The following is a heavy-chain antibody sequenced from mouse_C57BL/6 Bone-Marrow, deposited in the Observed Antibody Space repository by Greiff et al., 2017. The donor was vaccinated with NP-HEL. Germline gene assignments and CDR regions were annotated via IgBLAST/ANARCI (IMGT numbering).Heavy chain of an antibody. V-gene: IGHV14-4*01. CDR3: TTGGSSPYAMDY. J-gene: IGHJ4*01. CDR2: IDPENGDT. Sequence: LMESGAELVRPGASVKLSCTVSGFNIKDDYMHWVKQRPEQGLEWIGWIDPENGDTEYASKFQGKATITADTSSNTAYLQLSSLTSEDTAVYYCTTGGSSPYAMDYWGQGTSVTVSS. CDR1: GFNIKDDY. D-gene: IGHD1-1*01.